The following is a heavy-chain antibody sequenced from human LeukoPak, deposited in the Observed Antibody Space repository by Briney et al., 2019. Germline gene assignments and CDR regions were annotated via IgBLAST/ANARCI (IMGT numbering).Heavy chain of an antibody. J-gene: IGHJ4*02. V-gene: IGHV1-2*04. CDR1: GYTFTGYY. CDR3: AREDSSPFYYFDY. Sequence: ASVKVSCKASGYTFTGYYMHWVRQAPGQGLEWMGWINPNSGGTNYAQKFQGWVTMTRDTSISTAYMELSRLRSDDTAVYYCAREDSSPFYYFDYWGQGTLVTVSS. D-gene: IGHD6-19*01. CDR2: INPNSGGT.